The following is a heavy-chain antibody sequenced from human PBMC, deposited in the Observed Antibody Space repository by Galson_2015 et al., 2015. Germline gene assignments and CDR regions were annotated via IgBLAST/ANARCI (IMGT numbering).Heavy chain of an antibody. V-gene: IGHV4-59*01. CDR1: GGSISSYY. Sequence: ETLSLTCTVSGGSISSYYWSWIRQPPGRGLEWIGYIYYSGSTNYNPSLKSRVTISVDTSKNQFSLKLSSVTAADTAVYYCARANYDILTGYYEGYFDYWGQGTLVTVSS. CDR3: ARANYDILTGYYEGYFDY. J-gene: IGHJ4*02. D-gene: IGHD3-9*01. CDR2: IYYSGST.